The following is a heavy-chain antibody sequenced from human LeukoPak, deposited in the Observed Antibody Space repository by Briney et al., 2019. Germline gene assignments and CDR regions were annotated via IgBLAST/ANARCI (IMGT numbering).Heavy chain of an antibody. CDR2: ILNDGGST. CDR3: VRHNYGYDY. CDR1: GFTFNRYW. D-gene: IGHD5-18*01. V-gene: IGHV3-74*01. J-gene: IGHJ4*02. Sequence: GGSLRLSCAASGFTFNRYWMHWVRQAPGEGPVWVAHILNDGGSTSYADSVKGRFTISRDNAKNTLSLQMNSLRAEDMAVYYCVRHNYGYDYWGQGTPVTVSS.